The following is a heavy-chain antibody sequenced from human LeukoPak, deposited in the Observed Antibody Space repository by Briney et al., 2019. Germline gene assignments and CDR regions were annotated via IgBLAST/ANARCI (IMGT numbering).Heavy chain of an antibody. V-gene: IGHV1-18*01. CDR1: GYTFTSYG. D-gene: IGHD2-2*01. CDR2: ISAYNGNT. Sequence: ASVKVSCKASGYTFTSYGIIWVRQAPGQGLEWMGWISAYNGNTNYAQKLQGRVTMTTDTSTSTAYMELRSLRSDDTAVYYCARDSRDIVVVPAAVQGDYWGQGTLVTVSS. J-gene: IGHJ4*02. CDR3: ARDSRDIVVVPAAVQGDY.